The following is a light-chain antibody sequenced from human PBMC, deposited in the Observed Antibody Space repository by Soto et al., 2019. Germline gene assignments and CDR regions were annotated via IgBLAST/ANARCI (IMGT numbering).Light chain of an antibody. V-gene: IGLV2-8*01. CDR1: SSDVGGYNY. J-gene: IGLJ1*01. CDR3: SSYAGSNNLGV. Sequence: QSPLTQPPSASGAPGQSVTISCTGTSSDVGGYNYVSWYQQHPGKVPILMIYEVSKRPSGVPDRFSGSKSGNTASLTVSGLQAEDEADYYCSSYAGSNNLGVFGTGTKVTV. CDR2: EVS.